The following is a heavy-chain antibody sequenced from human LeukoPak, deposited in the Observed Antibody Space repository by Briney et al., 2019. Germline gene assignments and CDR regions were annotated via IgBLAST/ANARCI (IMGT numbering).Heavy chain of an antibody. CDR2: ITYYQGNT. CDR1: GYTLSSFG. D-gene: IGHD2-8*01. J-gene: IGHJ4*02. V-gene: IGHV1-18*01. Sequence: ASVKVSCKASGYTLSSFGLSWVRQAPGQGLEWMGWITYYQGNTNAAERFRGRLTMTSDTSTNTAYMELRGLTSDDTATYYCAKQLCSSSGCHGVLPGAEDYWGQGTLVTVSS. CDR3: AKQLCSSSGCHGVLPGAEDY.